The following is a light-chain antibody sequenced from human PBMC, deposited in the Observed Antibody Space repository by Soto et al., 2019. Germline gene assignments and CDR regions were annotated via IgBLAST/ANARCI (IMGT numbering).Light chain of an antibody. Sequence: QSALTQPASVSGSPGQSITISCTGTSSDVGGYNYVSWYQQHPGKAPKLMIYEVSNRPSGVSNRCSGSKSGNTASLTISWLQAEDEADYYCSSYTSSSTVVFGGGTKLTVL. CDR3: SSYTSSSTVV. V-gene: IGLV2-14*01. J-gene: IGLJ2*01. CDR1: SSDVGGYNY. CDR2: EVS.